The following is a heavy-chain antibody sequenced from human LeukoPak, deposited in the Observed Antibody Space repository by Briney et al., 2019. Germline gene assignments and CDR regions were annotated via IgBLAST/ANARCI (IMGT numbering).Heavy chain of an antibody. D-gene: IGHD2-2*01. CDR2: IYYSGST. V-gene: IGHV4-39*01. CDR3: ASPVVPAATHSYWDPGMDA. CDR1: GGSISSSSYY. Sequence: SETLSLTCTVSGGSISSSSYYWGWIRQPPGKGLEWIGSIYYSGSTYYNPSLKSRVTISVDTSKNQFSLKLSSVTAADTAVYYCASPVVPAATHSYWDPGMDAWGQGTTVTVSS. J-gene: IGHJ6*02.